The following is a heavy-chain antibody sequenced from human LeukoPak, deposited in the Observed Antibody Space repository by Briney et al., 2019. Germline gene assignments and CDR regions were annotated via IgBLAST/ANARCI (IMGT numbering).Heavy chain of an antibody. CDR2: INTDGNTR. CDR3: AIYSSGWFSPGHYFDY. V-gene: IGHV3-74*01. CDR1: GFTFSTSW. D-gene: IGHD6-19*01. J-gene: IGHJ4*02. Sequence: PGGPLRLSCATSGFTFSTSWMHWVRQAPGKGLVWVSRINTDGNTRDYADSVKGRFTISRDNAKNTLYLQMNSLRAEDTAVYYCAIYSSGWFSPGHYFDYWGQGTLVTVSS.